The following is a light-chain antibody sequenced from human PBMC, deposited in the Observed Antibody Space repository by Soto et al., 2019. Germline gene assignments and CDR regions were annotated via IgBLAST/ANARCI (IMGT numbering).Light chain of an antibody. CDR2: EVS. CDR3: RSYAGSTSVV. Sequence: QSALTQPASVSGSPGQSITISCTGTSSDVGSYNLVSWYQQHPGKAPKFIIYEVSKRPSGVSNRFSGSKSGNTASLTISGLQAEDEADYYCRSYAGSTSVVFGGGTKLTVL. J-gene: IGLJ2*01. CDR1: SSDVGSYNL. V-gene: IGLV2-23*02.